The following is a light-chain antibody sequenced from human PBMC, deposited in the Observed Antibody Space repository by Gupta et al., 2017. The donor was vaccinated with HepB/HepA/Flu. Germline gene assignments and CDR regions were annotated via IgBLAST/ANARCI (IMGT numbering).Light chain of an antibody. J-gene: IGKJ1*01. CDR2: MGS. CDR3: QQENSSPWT. Sequence: DILMTQSPSTLSASLGDRVTITCRACKSIYTWLAWYQQKPGKAPKILIYMGSRLKSGVPSRFSGSVSGTEFTLTISSRQPDDSATYYCQQENSSPWTFGQGTKVEIK. V-gene: IGKV1-5*03. CDR1: KSIYTW.